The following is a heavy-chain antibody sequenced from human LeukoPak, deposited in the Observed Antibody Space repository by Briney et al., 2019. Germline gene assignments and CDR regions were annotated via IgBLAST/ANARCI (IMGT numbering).Heavy chain of an antibody. J-gene: IGHJ4*02. D-gene: IGHD1-26*01. CDR1: GGSFSGYY. CDR3: VKVGQWEPRSSYFDY. V-gene: IGHV4-34*01. Sequence: SETLSLTCVVYGGSFSGYYWSWIRQPPGKGLEWIGEINHSGSTNYNPSLKSRVTISVDTSKNQFSLKLSSVTAADTAVYYCVKVGQWEPRSSYFDYWGQGTLVTVSS. CDR2: INHSGST.